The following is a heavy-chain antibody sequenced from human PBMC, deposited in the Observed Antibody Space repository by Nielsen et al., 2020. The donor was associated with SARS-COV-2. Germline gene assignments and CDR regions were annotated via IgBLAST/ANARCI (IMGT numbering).Heavy chain of an antibody. J-gene: IGHJ6*03. CDR2: IFSNDEK. D-gene: IGHD6-13*01. V-gene: IGHV2-26*01. Sequence: RQAPGKALESLAHIFSNDEKSYSTSLKSRLTISKDTSKSQVVLTMTNMDPVDTATYYCARIYSSSWYELGYYYYYMDVWGKGTTVTVSS. CDR3: ARIYSSSWYELGYYYYYMDV.